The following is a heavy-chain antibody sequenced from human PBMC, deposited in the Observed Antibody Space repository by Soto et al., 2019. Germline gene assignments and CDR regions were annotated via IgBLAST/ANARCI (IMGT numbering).Heavy chain of an antibody. CDR3: ARGPDYYGSGRYMDV. D-gene: IGHD3-10*01. CDR2: MNPNSGNT. CDR1: GYTFTSYD. J-gene: IGHJ6*03. Sequence: ASVKFSSKASGYTFTSYDINWVRQATGQGLEWMGWMNPNSGNTGYAQKFQGRVTMTRNTSISTAYMELSSLRSEDTAVYYCARGPDYYGSGRYMDVWGKGTTVTVSS. V-gene: IGHV1-8*01.